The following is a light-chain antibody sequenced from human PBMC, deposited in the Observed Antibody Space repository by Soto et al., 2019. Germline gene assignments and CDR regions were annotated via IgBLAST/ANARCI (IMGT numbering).Light chain of an antibody. CDR2: GAS. V-gene: IGKV1-9*01. Sequence: DIQMSQSPSSLSASVGDRVTITRLASQGISSYLAWFQQKPGRAPNLLIYGASTLQSGVPSRFSGSGSGTDFTLTISNLQPEDFATYYCQQLNAYPLTFGQGTRLETK. CDR3: QQLNAYPLT. J-gene: IGKJ5*01. CDR1: QGISSY.